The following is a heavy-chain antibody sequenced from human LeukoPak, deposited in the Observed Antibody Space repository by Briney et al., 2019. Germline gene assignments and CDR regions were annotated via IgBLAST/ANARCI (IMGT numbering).Heavy chain of an antibody. D-gene: IGHD4-17*01. J-gene: IGHJ2*01. V-gene: IGHV4-31*03. CDR3: ASQTSVTPSWYFDL. Sequence: SQTLSLTCSVSGASIRSADYYWSWIRQHPGKGLEWIGCIYDSGSTHYNPSLKSRVTISVDTSKNHFSLKLNSLTAADTAVYYCASQTSVTPSWYFDLWGRGTLVTVSS. CDR2: IYDSGST. CDR1: GASIRSADYY.